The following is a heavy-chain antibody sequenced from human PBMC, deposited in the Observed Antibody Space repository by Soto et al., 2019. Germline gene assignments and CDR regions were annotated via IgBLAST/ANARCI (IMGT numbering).Heavy chain of an antibody. D-gene: IGHD6-13*01. V-gene: IGHV3-23*01. CDR3: AKGRRIAAAGSSGSQYYYGMDV. J-gene: IGHJ6*02. Sequence: GGSLRISCAASGFTFSSYAMSWVRQAPGKGLEWVSAISGSGGSTYYADSVKGRFTISRDNSKNTLYLQMNSLRAEDTAVYYCAKGRRIAAAGSSGSQYYYGMDVWGQGTTVTVSS. CDR1: GFTFSSYA. CDR2: ISGSGGST.